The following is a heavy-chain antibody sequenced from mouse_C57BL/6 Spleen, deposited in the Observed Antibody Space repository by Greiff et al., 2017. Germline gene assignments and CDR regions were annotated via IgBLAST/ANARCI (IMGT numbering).Heavy chain of an antibody. V-gene: IGHV1-15*01. CDR1: GYTFTDYE. J-gene: IGHJ2*01. CDR2: IDPETGGT. CDR3: RQLAFDY. D-gene: IGHD4-1*02. Sequence: VKLVESGAELVRPGASVTLSCKASGYTFTDYEMHWVKQTPVHGLEWIGAIDPETGGTAYNQKFKGKAILTADKSSSTAYMELRSLTSEDSAVYYCRQLAFDYWGQGTTLTVSS.